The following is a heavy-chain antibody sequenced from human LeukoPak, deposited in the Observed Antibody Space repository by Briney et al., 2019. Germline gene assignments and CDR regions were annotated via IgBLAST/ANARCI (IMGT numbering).Heavy chain of an antibody. V-gene: IGHV1-2*02. Sequence: ASVKVSCKASKYTFNGYYIHWVRQAPGQGLEWMGWIKPNSGDTNYALKFQGRVTMTRDTSISTAYMQLTSLRSDDTAVYFCARPYTSSWFGTRDAFDIWGKGTTVTVSS. CDR2: IKPNSGDT. CDR3: ARPYTSSWFGTRDAFDI. CDR1: KYTFNGYY. J-gene: IGHJ3*02. D-gene: IGHD6-13*01.